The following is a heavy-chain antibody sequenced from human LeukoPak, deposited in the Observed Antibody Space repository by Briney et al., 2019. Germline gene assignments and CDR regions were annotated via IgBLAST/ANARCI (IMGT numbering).Heavy chain of an antibody. CDR2: ISGSGGST. V-gene: IGHV3-23*01. D-gene: IGHD2-2*01. J-gene: IGHJ5*02. CDR3: AKELHPYQLHREPWFDP. Sequence: GGSLRLSCAASGFTFSSYAMSWVRQAPGKGLEWVSAISGSGGSTYYADSVKGRFTISRDNSKNTLYLQMNSLRAEDTAVYYCAKELHPYQLHREPWFDPWGQGTLVTVSS. CDR1: GFTFSSYA.